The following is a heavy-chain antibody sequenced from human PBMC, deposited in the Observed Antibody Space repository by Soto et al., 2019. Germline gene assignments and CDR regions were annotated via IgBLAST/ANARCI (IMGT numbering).Heavy chain of an antibody. Sequence: LRLSCAASGFTFSSYGMHWVRQAPGKGLEWVAVISYDGSNKYYADSVKGRFTISRDNSKNTLYLQMNSLRAEDTAVYYCAKEFAVTTLFDYWGQGTLVTVSS. CDR2: ISYDGSNK. CDR1: GFTFSSYG. CDR3: AKEFAVTTLFDY. J-gene: IGHJ4*02. D-gene: IGHD4-17*01. V-gene: IGHV3-30*18.